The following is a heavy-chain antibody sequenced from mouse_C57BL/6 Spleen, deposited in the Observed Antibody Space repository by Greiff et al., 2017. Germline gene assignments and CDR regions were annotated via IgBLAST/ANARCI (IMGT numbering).Heavy chain of an antibody. CDR1: GFTFTDYY. J-gene: IGHJ4*01. D-gene: IGHD6-5*01. Sequence: EVHLVESGGGLVQPGGSLSLSCAASGFTFTDYYMSWVRQPPGKALEWLGFIRNKANGYTTEYSASVKGRFTISRDNSQSILYLQMNALRAEDSATYYCARSPYDYDAMDYWGQGTSVTVSS. CDR2: IRNKANGYTT. V-gene: IGHV7-3*01. CDR3: ARSPYDYDAMDY.